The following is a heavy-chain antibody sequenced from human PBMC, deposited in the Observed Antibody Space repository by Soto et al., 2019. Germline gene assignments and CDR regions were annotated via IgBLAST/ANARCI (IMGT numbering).Heavy chain of an antibody. Sequence: EVQLLESGGGWVQPGGSLRLSCAASGFTFSSYAMSWVRQAPGKGLEWVSAISGSGGSTYYADSVKGRFTISRDNSKNTLYLQMNRLRAEHTAVYYCAKANIAAHWYFDLWGRGTMVTVSS. J-gene: IGHJ2*01. CDR1: GFTFSSYA. CDR2: ISGSGGST. CDR3: AKANIAAHWYFDL. D-gene: IGHD6-6*01. V-gene: IGHV3-23*01.